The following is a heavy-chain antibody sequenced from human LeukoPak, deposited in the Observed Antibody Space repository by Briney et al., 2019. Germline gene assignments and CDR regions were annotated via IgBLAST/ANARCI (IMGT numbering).Heavy chain of an antibody. J-gene: IGHJ4*02. D-gene: IGHD3-10*01. Sequence: GGSLRLSCAASGFTISFYWMSWVRQAPGKGLECGANINQVASEKNYVDSVKDRFTISRDKDKNSLYLQMNSVRAEDTAMYYCVRDGGYYGPDSWGQGALVSVSS. CDR1: GFTISFYW. CDR3: VRDGGYYGPDS. CDR2: INQVASEK. V-gene: IGHV3-7*04.